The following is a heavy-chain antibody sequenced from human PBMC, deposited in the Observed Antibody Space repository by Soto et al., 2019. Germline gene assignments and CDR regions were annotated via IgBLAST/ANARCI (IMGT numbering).Heavy chain of an antibody. CDR1: GFSFSTSA. J-gene: IGHJ4*02. CDR3: AASLTMVVVFEQFDY. Sequence: ASVKVSCKASGFSFSTSAVQWVRQARGQRLEWIGWIAVGSGNTNYAQKFQERVTITRDMSTSTAYMELSSLRSEDTAVYYCAASLTMVVVFEQFDYWGQGTLVTVSS. V-gene: IGHV1-58*01. D-gene: IGHD3-22*01. CDR2: IAVGSGNT.